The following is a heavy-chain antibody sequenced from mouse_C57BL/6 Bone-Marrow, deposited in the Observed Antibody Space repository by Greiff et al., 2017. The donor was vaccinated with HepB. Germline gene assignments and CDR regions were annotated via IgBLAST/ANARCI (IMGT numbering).Heavy chain of an antibody. D-gene: IGHD4-1*02. J-gene: IGHJ1*03. Sequence: EVQLMESGGGLVQPGGSLSLSCAASGFTFTDYYMSWVRQPPGKALEWLGFIRNKANGYTTEYSASVKGRFTISRDNSQSILYLQMNALRAEDSATYYCARHNWDGYFDVWGTGTTVTVSS. CDR1: GFTFTDYY. CDR3: ARHNWDGYFDV. CDR2: IRNKANGYTT. V-gene: IGHV7-3*01.